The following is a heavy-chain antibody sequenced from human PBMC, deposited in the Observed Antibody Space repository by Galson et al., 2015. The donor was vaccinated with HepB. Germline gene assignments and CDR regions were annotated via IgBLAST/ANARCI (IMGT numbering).Heavy chain of an antibody. CDR1: GGSISIYY. CDR3: ARGERYCSSTSCYLDGDYSYYLDY. J-gene: IGHJ4*02. Sequence: SETLSLTCTVSGGSISIYYWSWIRQPPGKGLEWIGYIYYSGSTNYNPSLKSRVTISVDTSKNPFSLKLSSVTAADTAVYYCARGERYCSSTSCYLDGDYSYYLDYWGQGTLVTVSS. V-gene: IGHV4-59*01. CDR2: IYYSGST. D-gene: IGHD2-2*01.